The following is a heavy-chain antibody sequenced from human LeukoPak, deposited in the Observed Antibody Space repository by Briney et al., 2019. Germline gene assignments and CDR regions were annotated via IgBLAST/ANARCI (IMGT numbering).Heavy chain of an antibody. J-gene: IGHJ4*02. V-gene: IGHV1-2*02. Sequence: ASVKVSCKASGYSFTGYYIHWVRQAPGQGLEWMGWVNSNIGDTYYAQKFRGRLAITRDKSITTVHTELSSLRSNDTAVYYCARDVLGYDSSASDWGQGTLVTVSS. CDR1: GYSFTGYY. CDR2: VNSNIGDT. CDR3: ARDVLGYDSSASD. D-gene: IGHD3-22*01.